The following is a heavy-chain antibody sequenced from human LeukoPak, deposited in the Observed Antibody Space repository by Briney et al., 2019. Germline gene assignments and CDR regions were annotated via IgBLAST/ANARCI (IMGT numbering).Heavy chain of an antibody. V-gene: IGHV4-4*07. CDR3: ALHSDYNWFDP. Sequence: SETLSLTCTVSGGSIRSYYGSGIRQPAGKGLEWIGRIYTSGSTNYNPSLKGRVTMSVDTSKNQFSLKLSSVTAADTAVYYCALHSDYNWFDPWGQGTLVTVSS. J-gene: IGHJ5*02. D-gene: IGHD2-15*01. CDR2: IYTSGST. CDR1: GGSIRSYY.